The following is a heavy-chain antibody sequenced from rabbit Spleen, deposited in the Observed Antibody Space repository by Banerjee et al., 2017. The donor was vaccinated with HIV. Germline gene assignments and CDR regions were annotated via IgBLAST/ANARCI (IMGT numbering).Heavy chain of an antibody. CDR2: IYAGSSGST. J-gene: IGHJ3*01. Sequence: QSLEESGGDLVKPGASLTLTCTASGFSFSSSDYMCWVRQAPGKGLEWIACIYAGSSGSTYYATWAKGRFTISKTSTTVTLQMTSLTAADTATYFCARSYVGYGYVTRLDLWGQGTLVTVS. V-gene: IGHV1S40*01. CDR3: ARSYVGYGYVTRLDL. CDR1: GFSFSSSDY. D-gene: IGHD6-1*01.